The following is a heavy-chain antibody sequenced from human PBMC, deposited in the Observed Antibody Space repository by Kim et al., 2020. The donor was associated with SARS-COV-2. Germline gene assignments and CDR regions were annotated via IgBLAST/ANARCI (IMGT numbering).Heavy chain of an antibody. CDR1: GGSFSGYY. V-gene: IGHV4-34*01. CDR2: INHSGST. J-gene: IGHJ6*03. Sequence: SETLSLTCAVYGGSFSGYYWSRIRQPPGKGLEWIGEINHSGSTNYNPSLKSRVTISVDTSKNQFSLKLSSGTAADTAVYYCASPRSRRWNYYYYMDGWGKGTTVTVSS. CDR3: ASPRSRRWNYYYYMDG. D-gene: IGHD2-15*01.